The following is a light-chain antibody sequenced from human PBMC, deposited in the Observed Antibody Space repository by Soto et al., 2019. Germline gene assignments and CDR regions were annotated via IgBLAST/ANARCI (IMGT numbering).Light chain of an antibody. V-gene: IGKV1-27*01. CDR1: QGISSY. Sequence: DLQMTQSPSSLSASVGDRVTISCRASQGISSYLAWYQQKPGKAPRLLIYSASSLQSGVSFRFTGSGSGTDFTLTISSLQPEDVATYYCQTYKWPPFTFGPENTVDIK. J-gene: IGKJ3*01. CDR2: SAS. CDR3: QTYKWPPFT.